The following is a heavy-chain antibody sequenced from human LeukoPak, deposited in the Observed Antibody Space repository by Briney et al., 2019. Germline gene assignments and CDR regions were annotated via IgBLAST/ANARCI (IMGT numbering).Heavy chain of an antibody. CDR1: GYTFTSYD. V-gene: IGHV1-18*01. CDR2: ISAYNGNT. D-gene: IGHD6-13*01. Sequence: ASVKVSCKASGYTFTSYDINWVRQATGQGLEWMGWISAYNGNTNYAQKLQGRVTMTTDTSTSTAYMELRSLRSDDTAVYYCARDLIGLVPLRIAAAGTGLDYWGQGTLVTVSS. J-gene: IGHJ4*02. CDR3: ARDLIGLVPLRIAAAGTGLDY.